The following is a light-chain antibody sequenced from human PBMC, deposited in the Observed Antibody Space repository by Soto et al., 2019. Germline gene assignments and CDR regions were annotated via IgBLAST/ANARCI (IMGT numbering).Light chain of an antibody. V-gene: IGLV2-8*01. J-gene: IGLJ1*01. CDR1: SSDVGAYNY. CDR2: EVN. Sequence: QSALTQPPSASGSPGQSVTISCTGTSSDVGAYNYVSWYQQHPGKAPKLVIFEVNKRPSGVPDRFSGSKSGNTASLTVSGLQTEDEADYYCNSYAASNTFVFGTGTKVT. CDR3: NSYAASNTFV.